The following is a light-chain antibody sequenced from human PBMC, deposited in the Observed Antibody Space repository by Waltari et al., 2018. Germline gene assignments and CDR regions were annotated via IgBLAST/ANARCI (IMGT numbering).Light chain of an antibody. CDR2: GAS. CDR3: QQYKEYPFT. Sequence: DIQITQSPSSPSASVGDRVTITCRANQDLSNYLAWFQQKPGKAPKSLIYGASSLQSGVSSKFSGSGSGTDFTLTINSLQPEDIGIYYCQQYKEYPFTFGGGTKVEIK. CDR1: QDLSNY. J-gene: IGKJ4*01. V-gene: IGKV1-16*02.